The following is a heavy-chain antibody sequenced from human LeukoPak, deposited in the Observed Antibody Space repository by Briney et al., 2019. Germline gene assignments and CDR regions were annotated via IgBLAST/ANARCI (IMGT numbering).Heavy chain of an antibody. V-gene: IGHV3-23*01. J-gene: IGHJ6*02. CDR1: GFTFSSYG. D-gene: IGHD2-15*01. Sequence: PGGSLRLSCAASGFTFSSYGMSWVRLAPGKGLEWVSLISGSGGSSYYADSVKGRFTISRDNSKNTLYLQMNSLRAEDTAVYHCAILLGYCSSGSCLNVWGQGTTVTVSS. CDR2: ISGSGGSS. CDR3: AILLGYCSSGSCLNV.